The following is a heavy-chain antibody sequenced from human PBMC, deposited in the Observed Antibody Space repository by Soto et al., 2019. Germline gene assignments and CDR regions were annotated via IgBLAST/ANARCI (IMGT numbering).Heavy chain of an antibody. J-gene: IGHJ4*02. D-gene: IGHD3-22*01. CDR2: ISGSGGST. Sequence: GGSLRLSCAASGFTFGSYAMSWVRQAPGKGLEWVSAISGSGGSTYYADSVKGRFTISRDNSKNTLYLQMNSLRAEDTAVYYCAKVASYYYDSSGYFDYWGQGTLVTVSS. CDR3: AKVASYYYDSSGYFDY. CDR1: GFTFGSYA. V-gene: IGHV3-23*01.